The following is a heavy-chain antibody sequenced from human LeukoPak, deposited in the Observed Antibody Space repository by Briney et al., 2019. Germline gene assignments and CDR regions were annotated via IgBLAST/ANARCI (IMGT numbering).Heavy chain of an antibody. CDR1: GFTFSSCT. Sequence: PGGSLSLSCAASGFTFSSCTMGWVRQAPGKGQEWVSTITDGGGHSYYADSMKGRFRVSRDNFKNTLYLQMDSLRAEDTALYYCAREPAGTYGRYHDYWGQGTLVTVSS. CDR3: AREPAGTYGRYHDY. D-gene: IGHD1-7*01. J-gene: IGHJ4*02. CDR2: ITDGGGHS. V-gene: IGHV3-23*01.